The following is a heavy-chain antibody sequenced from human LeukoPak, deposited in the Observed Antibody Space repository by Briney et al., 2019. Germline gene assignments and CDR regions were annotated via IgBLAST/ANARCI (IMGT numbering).Heavy chain of an antibody. Sequence: GASVKVSCKASGYTFTSYGISWVRQAPGQGLEWMGWISAYNGNTNYAQKLQGRVTMTTDTSTSTAYVELRSLRSDDTAVYYCARERGSGWYYFDYWGQGTLVTVSS. V-gene: IGHV1-18*01. J-gene: IGHJ4*02. CDR1: GYTFTSYG. CDR3: ARERGSGWYYFDY. D-gene: IGHD6-19*01. CDR2: ISAYNGNT.